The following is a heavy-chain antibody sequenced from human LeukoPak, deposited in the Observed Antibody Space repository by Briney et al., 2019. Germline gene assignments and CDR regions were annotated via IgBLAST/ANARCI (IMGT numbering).Heavy chain of an antibody. J-gene: IGHJ4*02. CDR1: GFTFGDYA. V-gene: IGHV3-49*03. CDR2: IRSKAYGGTT. D-gene: IGHD4-23*01. Sequence: GGSLRLSCTASGFTFGDYAMSWFRQAPGKGLEWVGFIRSKAYGGTTEYAASVKGRFTISRDDSKSIAYLQMNSPKTEDTAVYYCTRALRWYPYYFDYWGQGTLVTVSS. CDR3: TRALRWYPYYFDY.